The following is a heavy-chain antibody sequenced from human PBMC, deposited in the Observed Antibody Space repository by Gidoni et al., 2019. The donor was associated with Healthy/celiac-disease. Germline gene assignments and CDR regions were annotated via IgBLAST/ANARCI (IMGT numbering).Heavy chain of an antibody. D-gene: IGHD3-22*01. J-gene: IGHJ5*02. CDR2: IIPIFGTS. Sequence: QVQMVTSGAEGTKPRSSVKVYCTASGGTYSRYGNSWVRQAPGQGLEWMGGIIPIFGTSNYAPTFHGRVTITADKSTSTAYMERSSLRSDDTAVYYCARHSWYYYSSSCYPSEVRFDPWGHGTLVTVSS. CDR3: ARHSWYYYSSSCYPSEVRFDP. V-gene: IGHV1-69*06. CDR1: GGTYSRYG.